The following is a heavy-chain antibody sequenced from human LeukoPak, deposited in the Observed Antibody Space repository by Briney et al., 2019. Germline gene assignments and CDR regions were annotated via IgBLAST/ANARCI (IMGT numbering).Heavy chain of an antibody. CDR2: INPNSGGT. J-gene: IGHJ4*02. D-gene: IGHD2-2*01. Sequence: GASVKVSCKASGYTFTGYYMHWVRQAPGQGLEWMGWINPNSGGTNYAQKFQGRVTMTRDTSISTAYMELSRLRSDDTAVYYCASCSSTSCYAPFDYWGQGTLVTFSS. V-gene: IGHV1-2*02. CDR3: ASCSSTSCYAPFDY. CDR1: GYTFTGYY.